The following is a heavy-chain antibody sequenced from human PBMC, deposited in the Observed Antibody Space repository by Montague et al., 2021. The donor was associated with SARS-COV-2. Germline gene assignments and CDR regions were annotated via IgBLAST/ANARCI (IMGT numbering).Heavy chain of an antibody. CDR2: IWYDGSNK. V-gene: IGHV3-33*01. Sequence: SLSLSCAASGFTFSSYGMHWVRQAPGKGLEWVAVIWYDGSNKYYADSVKGRFTISRDKSKNTLYLQMNSLRAEDTAVYYCARSKGVVINGVCDYWGQGTLVTVSS. D-gene: IGHD3-3*01. J-gene: IGHJ4*02. CDR1: GFTFSSYG. CDR3: ARSKGVVINGVCDY.